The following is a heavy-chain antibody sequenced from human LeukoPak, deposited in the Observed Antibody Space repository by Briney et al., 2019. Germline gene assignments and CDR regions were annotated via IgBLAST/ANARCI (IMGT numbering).Heavy chain of an antibody. J-gene: IGHJ3*01. V-gene: IGHV4-4*08. Sequence: SETLSLTCTVSVGSINTYYWNWIRQSPPKGLEWIGSIHSTGSTKYNPALKSRVTISLDTSKKQFSLQLTSVTAADTAVYYCARPQGAWFDAFECWGQGTMVTVSP. CDR2: IHSTGST. CDR3: ARPQGAWFDAFEC. CDR1: VGSINTYY. D-gene: IGHD3-22*01.